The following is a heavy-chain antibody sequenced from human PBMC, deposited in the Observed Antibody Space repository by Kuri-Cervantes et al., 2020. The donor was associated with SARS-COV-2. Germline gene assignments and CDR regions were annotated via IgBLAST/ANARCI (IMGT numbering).Heavy chain of an antibody. J-gene: IGHJ4*02. CDR2: IDSSSYYI. Sequence: GESLKISCAASGFTFSGYSMNWIRQAPGMGLEWVASIDSSSYYIYHADSVKGRLTISRDNAKTSLYLQMNSLKLEDTAVYYCAREEGGELGEAFDYWGQGALVTVSS. V-gene: IGHV3-21*01. CDR3: AREEGGELGEAFDY. D-gene: IGHD7-27*01. CDR1: GFTFSGYS.